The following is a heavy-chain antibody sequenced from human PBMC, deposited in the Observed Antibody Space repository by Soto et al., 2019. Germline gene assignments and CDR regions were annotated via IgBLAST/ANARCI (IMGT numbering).Heavy chain of an antibody. J-gene: IGHJ4*02. CDR2: ISGSGGST. CDR1: GFTFSSYA. CDR3: AKDYYYGSGSYYQFDY. D-gene: IGHD3-10*01. Sequence: PSGSLRLSCAASGFTFSSYAMNWVRQATGKGLEWVSGISGSGGSTYYADSVKGRFTISRDNSKNTLYLQMNSLRAEDTAVYYCAKDYYYGSGSYYQFDYWGQGTLVTVSS. V-gene: IGHV3-23*01.